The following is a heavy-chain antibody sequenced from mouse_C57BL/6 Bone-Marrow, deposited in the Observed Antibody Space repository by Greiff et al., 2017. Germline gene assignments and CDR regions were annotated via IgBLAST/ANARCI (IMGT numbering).Heavy chain of an antibody. CDR1: GFTFSDYY. CDR2: INYDGSST. CDR3: ARDMHYGSSYVHWYFDV. J-gene: IGHJ1*03. V-gene: IGHV5-16*01. Sequence: EVKLMESEGGLVQPGSSMKLSCTASGFTFSDYYMAWVRQVPEKGLEWVANINYDGSSTYYLDSLKSRFIISRDNAKNILYLQMSSLKSEDTATYYCARDMHYGSSYVHWYFDVWGTGTTVTVSS. D-gene: IGHD1-1*01.